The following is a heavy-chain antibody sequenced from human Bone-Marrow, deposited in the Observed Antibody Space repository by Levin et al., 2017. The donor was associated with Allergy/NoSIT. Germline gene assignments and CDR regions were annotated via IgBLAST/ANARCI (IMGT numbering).Heavy chain of an antibody. CDR3: ARRDYTTSSLGAFDI. Sequence: SETLSLTCTVSGGSISSHYWSWVRQPPGKGLEWIGYIHYSGDTNYNPSLRSRVTISVDTSKNQFSLKLTSVTAADTAVYYCARRDYTTSSLGAFDIWGQGTMVTVSS. J-gene: IGHJ3*02. CDR1: GGSISSHY. D-gene: IGHD3-3*01. V-gene: IGHV4-59*08. CDR2: IHYSGDT.